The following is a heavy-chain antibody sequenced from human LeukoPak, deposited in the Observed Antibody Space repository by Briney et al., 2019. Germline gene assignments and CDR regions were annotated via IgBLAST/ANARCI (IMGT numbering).Heavy chain of an antibody. CDR3: AKEGGGDFHYCS. Sequence: PGGSLRLSCAASGFTFSNHHMHWVRQAPGKGLEWVADISTDARHKYYADSVKGRFTISRDNSQNTLYLQMDSLRTEDMAVYYCAKEGGGDFHYCSWGQGTLVTVSS. CDR1: GFTFSNHH. V-gene: IGHV3-30*04. CDR2: ISTDARHK. J-gene: IGHJ5*02. D-gene: IGHD2-21*02.